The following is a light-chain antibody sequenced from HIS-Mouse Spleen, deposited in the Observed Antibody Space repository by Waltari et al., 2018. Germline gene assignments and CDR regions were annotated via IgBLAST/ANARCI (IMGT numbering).Light chain of an antibody. CDR1: SSDVGSDNI. V-gene: IGLV2-23*01. Sequence: QSALTQPASVSGSPGQSITISCTGTSSDVGSDNIFSWYQPHPGKAPKLMIYEGSKRPSGVSNRFSGSKSGNTASLTISGLQAEDEADYYCCSYAGSSTWVFGGGTKLTVL. CDR2: EGS. CDR3: CSYAGSSTWV. J-gene: IGLJ3*02.